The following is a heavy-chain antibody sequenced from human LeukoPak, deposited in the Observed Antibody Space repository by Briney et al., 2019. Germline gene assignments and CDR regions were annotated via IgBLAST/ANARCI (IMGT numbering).Heavy chain of an antibody. Sequence: KPSETLSLTCNVSGDSITSGGFYWAWIRQSPGKGLEWIGNVHYSGSTQYNPSLRGRVSISMDMTKNQFSLNLNSVSVTDTAIYYCARRDYAAWFDPWGQGTLVTVSS. D-gene: IGHD4/OR15-4a*01. CDR3: ARRDYAAWFDP. J-gene: IGHJ5*02. CDR2: VHYSGST. CDR1: GDSITSGGFY. V-gene: IGHV4-39*01.